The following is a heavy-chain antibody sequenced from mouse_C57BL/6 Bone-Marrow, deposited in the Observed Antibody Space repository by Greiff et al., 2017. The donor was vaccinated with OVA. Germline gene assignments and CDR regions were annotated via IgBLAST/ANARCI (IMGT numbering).Heavy chain of an antibody. Sequence: ESGPGLVKPSQSLSLTCSVTGYSITSGYYWNWIRQFPGNKLEWMGYISYDGSNNYNPSLKNRISITRDTSKNQFFLKLNSVTTEDTATYYCAREGVIYYDYEAWFAYWGQGTLVTVSA. J-gene: IGHJ3*01. CDR3: AREGVIYYDYEAWFAY. V-gene: IGHV3-6*01. CDR1: GYSITSGYY. D-gene: IGHD2-4*01. CDR2: ISYDGSN.